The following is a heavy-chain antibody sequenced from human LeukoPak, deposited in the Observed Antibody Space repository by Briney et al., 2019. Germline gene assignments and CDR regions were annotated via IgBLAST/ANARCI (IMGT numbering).Heavy chain of an antibody. CDR3: ARGTVGYCSGGSCQGWFDP. V-gene: IGHV4-39*07. CDR1: GGSISSSSYY. Sequence: SETLSLTCTVSGGSISSSSYYWGWIRQPPGKGLEWIGNIYYSGSTYYNPSLKSRVTISVDTPKNQFSLKLSSVTAADTAVYYCARGTVGYCSGGSCQGWFDPWGQGTLVTVSS. D-gene: IGHD2-15*01. CDR2: IYYSGST. J-gene: IGHJ5*02.